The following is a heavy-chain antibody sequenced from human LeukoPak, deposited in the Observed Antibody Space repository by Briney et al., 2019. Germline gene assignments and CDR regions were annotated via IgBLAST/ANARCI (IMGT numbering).Heavy chain of an antibody. CDR1: GYTFVSYD. Sequence: APVKVSCKTSGYTFVSYDINWVRQAPGQGLEWMGWMNPYSGNAGYAEKFQGRVTLTRSTSINTAYMEMNGLTNEDTAVYYCAREVFSLYRGTTPSFDSWGPGALVTVSS. D-gene: IGHD1-14*01. CDR2: MNPYSGNA. CDR3: AREVFSLYRGTTPSFDS. J-gene: IGHJ4*02. V-gene: IGHV1-8*02.